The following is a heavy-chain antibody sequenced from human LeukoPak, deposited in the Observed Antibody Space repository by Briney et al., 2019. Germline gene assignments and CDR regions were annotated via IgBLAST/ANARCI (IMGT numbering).Heavy chain of an antibody. Sequence: GGSLRLSCAASGFTFSTYGMSWVRQAPGKGLEWVSAISGSGGSKYYADSVKGRFTISRDNSKNTLYLQMNSLRAEDTAVYYCANYYDSSGYYAPSDYWGQGTLVTVSS. CDR1: GFTFSTYG. V-gene: IGHV3-23*01. J-gene: IGHJ4*02. CDR3: ANYYDSSGYYAPSDY. CDR2: ISGSGGSK. D-gene: IGHD3-22*01.